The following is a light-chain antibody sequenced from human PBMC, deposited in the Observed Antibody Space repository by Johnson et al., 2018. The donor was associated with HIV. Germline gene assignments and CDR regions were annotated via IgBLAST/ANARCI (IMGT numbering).Light chain of an antibody. CDR2: DNN. V-gene: IGLV1-51*01. J-gene: IGLJ1*01. Sequence: QSVLTQPPSVSAAPGQKVTISCSGSSSNIGNNYVSWYQQLPGTAPKLLIYDNNNRSSGIPDRISGSTSGTSATLGITRLQTGDEADDYCGTWDSGLSAGNVFGTGTKVTVL. CDR1: SSNIGNNY. CDR3: GTWDSGLSAGNV.